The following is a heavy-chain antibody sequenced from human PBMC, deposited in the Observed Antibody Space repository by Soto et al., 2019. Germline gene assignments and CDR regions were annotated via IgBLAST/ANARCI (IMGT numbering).Heavy chain of an antibody. CDR1: GGSISSYY. CDR3: ARRSGYYYWWFEP. CDR2: IYYSGST. J-gene: IGHJ5*02. D-gene: IGHD3-22*01. V-gene: IGHV4-59*01. Sequence: NPSETLSLTCTVSGGSISSYYWSWIRQPPGKGLEWIGYIYYSGSTNYNPSLKSRVTISVDTSKNQFSLKLSSVTAADTAVYYCARRSGYYYWWFEPWGQGTRVTVAS.